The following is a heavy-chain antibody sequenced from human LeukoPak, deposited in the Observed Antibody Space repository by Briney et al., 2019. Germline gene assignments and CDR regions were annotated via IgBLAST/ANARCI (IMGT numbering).Heavy chain of an antibody. V-gene: IGHV3-48*03. J-gene: IGHJ4*02. CDR1: GSTFSSYE. CDR3: ARDQYDSSGYYWSSVDY. Sequence: PGGSLRLSCAASGSTFSSYEMDWVRQAPGKGLEWVSYITSSGSSIYYADSVKGRFTISRDNAKNSLYLQMNSLRAEDTAVYYCARDQYDSSGYYWSSVDYWGQGTLVTVSS. D-gene: IGHD3-22*01. CDR2: ITSSGSSI.